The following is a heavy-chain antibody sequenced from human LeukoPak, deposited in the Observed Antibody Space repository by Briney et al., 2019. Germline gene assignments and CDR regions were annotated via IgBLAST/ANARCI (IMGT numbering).Heavy chain of an antibody. Sequence: PGGSLRLSCAASGFTFSTYAMHWVRQAPGKGLEWVAVISYDGSNKYYADSVKGRFTISRDNSKNTLYLQMNSLRPEDTAVYYCARGPMIVVDAEHTFDYWGQGTLVTVSS. V-gene: IGHV3-30-3*01. J-gene: IGHJ4*02. CDR3: ARGPMIVVDAEHTFDY. CDR1: GFTFSTYA. D-gene: IGHD3-22*01. CDR2: ISYDGSNK.